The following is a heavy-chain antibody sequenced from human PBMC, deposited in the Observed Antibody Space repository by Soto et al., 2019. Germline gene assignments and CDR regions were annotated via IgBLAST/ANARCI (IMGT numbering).Heavy chain of an antibody. J-gene: IGHJ4*02. CDR1: GFTFSSYG. CDR2: ISTRSSTI. D-gene: IGHD3-10*01. CDR3: ARGDYYGSGSDFDY. Sequence: EVQLVESGGGLVQPGGSLRLSCAASGFTFSSYGMNWVRQAPGKGLEWVSYISTRSSTIYYADSVKGRFTISRDNAKNSLYLQMNSQRAEDTDVYYCARGDYYGSGSDFDYWGQGTLVTVSS. V-gene: IGHV3-48*01.